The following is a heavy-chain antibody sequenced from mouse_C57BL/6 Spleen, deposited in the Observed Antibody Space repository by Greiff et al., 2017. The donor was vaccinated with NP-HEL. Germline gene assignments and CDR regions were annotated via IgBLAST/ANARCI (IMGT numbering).Heavy chain of an antibody. CDR1: GFTFSSYG. V-gene: IGHV5-6*01. D-gene: IGHD1-1*01. CDR3: ARPYYYGSSYWYFDV. Sequence: EVKLMESGGDLVKPGGSLKLSCVASGFTFSSYGMSWVRQTPDKRLEWVATISSGGSYTYYPDSVKGRFTISRDNAKNTLYLQMSSLKSEDTAMYYCARPYYYGSSYWYFDVWGTGTTVTVSS. CDR2: ISSGGSYT. J-gene: IGHJ1*03.